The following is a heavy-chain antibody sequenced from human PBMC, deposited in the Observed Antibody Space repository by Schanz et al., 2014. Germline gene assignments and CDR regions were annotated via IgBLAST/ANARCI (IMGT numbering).Heavy chain of an antibody. J-gene: IGHJ5*02. V-gene: IGHV3-7*01. D-gene: IGHD2-15*01. Sequence: EVQLVESGGGLVQPGGSLRLSCAASGFTFSSYWMSWVRQAPGKGLEWVANIKQDGSEKTYVDSVKGRFTISRDNAKNTMYLQMNNLRADDTAVYYCARRVAATGWFDPWGQGTLVTVSS. CDR3: ARRVAATGWFDP. CDR1: GFTFSSYW. CDR2: IKQDGSEK.